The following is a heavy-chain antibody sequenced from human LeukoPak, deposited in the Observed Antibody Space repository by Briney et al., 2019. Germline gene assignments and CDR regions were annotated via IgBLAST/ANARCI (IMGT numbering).Heavy chain of an antibody. CDR3: AKIDAY. Sequence: GGSXXLXXXXXGFTFSRXXXQWVRQXPVNVLVWLSPINLDGTITHYAVSVNARFTISRHNAKNTLYLQISSLRAEDTAVYYCAKIDAYWGQGTLVTVSS. CDR2: INLDGTIT. J-gene: IGHJ4*02. CDR1: GFTFSRXX. V-gene: IGHV3-74*01.